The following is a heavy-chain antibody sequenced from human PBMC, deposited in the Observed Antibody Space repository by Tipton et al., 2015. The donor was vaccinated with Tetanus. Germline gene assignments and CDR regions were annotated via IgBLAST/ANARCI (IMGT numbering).Heavy chain of an antibody. CDR3: LGHGGYSS. D-gene: IGHD5-12*01. CDR1: GFTVSNSH. Sequence: SLRLSCAVSGFTVSNSHTSWVRQAPGKGLECVSMIYANGATSYADSVKGRFSISRGNSKNIVFLQMNALRVEDTAVYYCLGHGGYSSWGQGTLVTVSS. J-gene: IGHJ5*02. CDR2: IYANGAT. V-gene: IGHV3-53*01.